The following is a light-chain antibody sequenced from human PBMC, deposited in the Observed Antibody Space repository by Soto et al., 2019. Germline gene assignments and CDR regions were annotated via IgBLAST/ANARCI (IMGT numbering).Light chain of an antibody. CDR2: DVS. Sequence: DIQMTQSPSTLSASVGDRVIITCRASQSLGTWLAWYQQKPGTAPVLLNYDVSRLESGVPSRFSGSGSGTEFTLTISSLQPDDFATYYCQQYFSYPLTFGGGTRVEIK. CDR3: QQYFSYPLT. CDR1: QSLGTW. J-gene: IGKJ4*01. V-gene: IGKV1-5*01.